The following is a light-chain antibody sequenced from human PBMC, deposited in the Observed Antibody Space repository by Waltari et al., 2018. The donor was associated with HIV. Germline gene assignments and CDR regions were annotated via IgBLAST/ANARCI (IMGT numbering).Light chain of an antibody. CDR3: QVWDRSYKEAV. CDR1: NIGRNS. J-gene: IGLJ2*01. Sequence: SYVLTQAPSVSVAPGQTATISCGNIGRNSVQWCRQKPRRAPLLVVADDVDRRSGVPARISGGRSGGRATLTISGVEAGDEADYYCQVWDRSYKEAVFGGGT. CDR2: DDV. V-gene: IGLV3-21*02.